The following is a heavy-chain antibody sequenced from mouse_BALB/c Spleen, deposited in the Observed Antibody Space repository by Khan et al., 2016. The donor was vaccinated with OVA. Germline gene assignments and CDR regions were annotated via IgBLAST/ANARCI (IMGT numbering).Heavy chain of an antibody. V-gene: IGHV5-4*02. CDR2: ISDGGTYI. D-gene: IGHD2-13*01. J-gene: IGHJ3*01. CDR1: GFTFSDYY. CDR3: TRGFYGDPFSY. Sequence: EVELVESGGGLAKPGGSLKLSCAASGFTFSDYYMFWIRQTPEKRLEWVATISDGGTYIYYLDSVRGRFTISRDNAKNNLYLQMNSLKSEDASMYFCTRGFYGDPFSYWGHGTLVTISA.